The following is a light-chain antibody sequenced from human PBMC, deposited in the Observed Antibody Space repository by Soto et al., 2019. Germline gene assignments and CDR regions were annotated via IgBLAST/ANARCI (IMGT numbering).Light chain of an antibody. Sequence: EIVLTQSPATLSLSPGERATLSCRASQSVSSYLAWYQQKPGQAPRLLIYDASNRATGIPARFSGSGSGTDFTVTISSLGPEDFAVYYCQQRSNWLTFGGGTKVEIK. V-gene: IGKV3-11*01. J-gene: IGKJ4*01. CDR2: DAS. CDR3: QQRSNWLT. CDR1: QSVSSY.